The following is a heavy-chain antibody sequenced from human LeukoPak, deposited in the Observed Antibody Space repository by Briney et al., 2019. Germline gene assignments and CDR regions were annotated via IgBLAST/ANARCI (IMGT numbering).Heavy chain of an antibody. D-gene: IGHD6-19*01. V-gene: IGHV4-59*01. CDR1: GGSISRYY. CDR2: IYYSGGTNY. J-gene: IGHJ5*01. Sequence: KSSETLSLTCTVSGGSISRYYWSWIRQPPGKGLEWIGYIYYSGGTNYNYNPSLKSRVTISVDTSKNQFSLKLTSVTAADTAVYYCARDGYSSGWFDYWGQGTLVTVSS. CDR3: ARDGYSSGWFDY.